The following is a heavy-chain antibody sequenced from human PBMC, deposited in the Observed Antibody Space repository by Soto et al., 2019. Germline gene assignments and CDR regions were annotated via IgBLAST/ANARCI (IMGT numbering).Heavy chain of an antibody. CDR3: ARDLKGYDDAFDI. CDR2: ISSSGSTI. CDR1: GFTFSSYE. D-gene: IGHD5-12*01. Sequence: EVQLVESGGGLVQPGGSLRLSCAASGFTFSSYEMNWVRQAPGKGLGWVSYISSSGSTIYYADSVKGRFTISRDNAKNSLYLQMNSLRAEDTAVYYCARDLKGYDDAFDIWGQGTMVTVSS. J-gene: IGHJ3*02. V-gene: IGHV3-48*03.